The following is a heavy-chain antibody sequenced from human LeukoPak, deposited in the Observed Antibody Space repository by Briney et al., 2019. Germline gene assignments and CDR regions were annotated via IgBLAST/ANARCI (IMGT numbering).Heavy chain of an antibody. J-gene: IGHJ5*02. CDR2: IYYSGNT. CDR3: ARVGGAVAGTDGVWFDP. CDR1: GGSISSSSYY. Sequence: KTSETLSLTCTVSGGSISSSSYYWGWIRQPPGKGLEWIGSIYYSGNTYYNPSLKSRVTISVDTSKNQFSLKLSSVTAADTAVYYCARVGGAVAGTDGVWFDPWGQGTLVTVSS. D-gene: IGHD6-19*01. V-gene: IGHV4-39*01.